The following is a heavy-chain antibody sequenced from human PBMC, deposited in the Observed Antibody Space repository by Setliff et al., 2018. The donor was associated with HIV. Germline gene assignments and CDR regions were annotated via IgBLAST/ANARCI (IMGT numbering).Heavy chain of an antibody. Sequence: SETLSLTCTVSGDSITNSMHYWGWIRRPPGKGLEWIGSIYNRGSTYYNPSLKSRVTISVDTSKNQFSLKLSSVTAADTAVYYCARELLRSWDGSENSYKPYYFDYWGQGTLVTVSS. CDR3: ARELLRSWDGSENSYKPYYFDY. J-gene: IGHJ4*02. CDR1: GDSITNSMHY. V-gene: IGHV4-39*07. CDR2: IYNRGST. D-gene: IGHD3-10*01.